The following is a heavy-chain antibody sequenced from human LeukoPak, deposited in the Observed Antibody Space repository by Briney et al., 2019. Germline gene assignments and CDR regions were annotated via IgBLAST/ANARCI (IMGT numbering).Heavy chain of an antibody. J-gene: IGHJ4*02. Sequence: GGSLRLSCAASGFTFDDYAMHWVRQAPGKGLEWVSGISWNSGSIGYADSVKGRFTISRDNSKNTLYLQMNSLRAEDMAVYYCARQSTNYDFWSGYPDYWGQGTLVTVSS. V-gene: IGHV3-9*03. CDR1: GFTFDDYA. CDR2: ISWNSGSI. D-gene: IGHD3-3*01. CDR3: ARQSTNYDFWSGYPDY.